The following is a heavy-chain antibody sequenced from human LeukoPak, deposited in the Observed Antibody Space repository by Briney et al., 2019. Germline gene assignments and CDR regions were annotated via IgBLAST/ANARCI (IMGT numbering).Heavy chain of an antibody. CDR3: ARGTWFDP. Sequence: GGSLRLSCAAFGFTVSSNYMNWVRQAPGKGLEWVSVLYSGGNTYYAESVKGRFTISRDNSKNTLYLQMNSLRAEDTAVYYCARGTWFDPWGQGTLVTVSS. J-gene: IGHJ5*02. CDR1: GFTVSSNY. V-gene: IGHV3-66*01. CDR2: LYSGGNT.